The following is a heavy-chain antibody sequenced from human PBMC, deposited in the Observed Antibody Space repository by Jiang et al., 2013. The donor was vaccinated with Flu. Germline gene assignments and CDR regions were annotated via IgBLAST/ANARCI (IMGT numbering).Heavy chain of an antibody. Sequence: GSGLVKPSETVSLTCTVSGGSISSSSYYWGWIRQPPGKGLEWIGSIYYSGSSYYNPSLKSRVIISVDTSKNQFSLKLSSVTAAGTAVYYCARPYESSGYYYFFHDAFHIWGQGTMVTVSS. V-gene: IGHV4-39*01. CDR1: GGSISSSSYY. D-gene: IGHD3-22*01. CDR3: ARPYESSGYYYFFHDAFHI. CDR2: IYYSGSS. J-gene: IGHJ3*02.